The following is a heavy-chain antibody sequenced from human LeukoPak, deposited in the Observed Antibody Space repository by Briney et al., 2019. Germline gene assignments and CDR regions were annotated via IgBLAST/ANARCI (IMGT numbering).Heavy chain of an antibody. CDR1: GGSISSYY. J-gene: IGHJ5*02. V-gene: IGHV4-59*01. Sequence: SETLSLTCTVSGGSISSYYWSWVRQPPGKGLEWIGYIYYSGSTNYNPSLKSRVTISVDTSKNQFSLKLSSVTAADTAVYHCARECSSTSCYTGRGAGNWFDPWGQGTLVTVSS. D-gene: IGHD2-2*02. CDR3: ARECSSTSCYTGRGAGNWFDP. CDR2: IYYSGST.